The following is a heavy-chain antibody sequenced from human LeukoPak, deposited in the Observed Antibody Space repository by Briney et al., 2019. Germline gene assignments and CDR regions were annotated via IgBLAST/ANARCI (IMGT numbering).Heavy chain of an antibody. D-gene: IGHD1-14*01. Sequence: SETLSLTCTVSDGPISSYYWSWIRQPAGKGLEWIGRIFSTGSTNYNPSLKSRVTMSVDTSKNQFSLKLSSVTAADTAVYYCARVSTGGRYDYWGQGTLVTVSS. CDR3: ARVSTGGRYDY. CDR2: IFSTGST. V-gene: IGHV4-4*07. CDR1: DGPISSYY. J-gene: IGHJ4*02.